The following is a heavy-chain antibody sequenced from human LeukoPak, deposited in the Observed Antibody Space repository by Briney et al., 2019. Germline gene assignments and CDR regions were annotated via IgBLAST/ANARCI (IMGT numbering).Heavy chain of an antibody. CDR3: GRVYYGSSGYYRYFDS. D-gene: IGHD3-22*01. V-gene: IGHV3-72*01. J-gene: IGHJ4*02. CDR2: TSNTAMSYTT. Sequence: PGGSLRLSWAASGFILSDHYMDWVRQAPGKGHEWVGRTSNTAMSYTTDYAASVKGRFTISRDDSQNSLYLQMNSLKLEDRAVYFDGRVYYGSSGYYRYFDSWGQGTLVTVSS. CDR1: GFILSDHY.